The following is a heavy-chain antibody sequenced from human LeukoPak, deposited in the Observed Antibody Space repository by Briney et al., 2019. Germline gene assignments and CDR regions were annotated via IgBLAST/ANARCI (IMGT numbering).Heavy chain of an antibody. V-gene: IGHV3-23*01. CDR1: GFTFSSYA. CDR3: AKASWVSNGDAVL. Sequence: GGSLRLSCTAYGFTFSSYAMSWVRQAPARGLEWVSSLRGDGSTFYADSVKGRFTLSRDESRNTVYFQLNSLRVEDTAVYYCAKASWVSNGDAVLWGQGTLVTVFS. D-gene: IGHD1-1*01. CDR2: LRGDGST. J-gene: IGHJ4*02.